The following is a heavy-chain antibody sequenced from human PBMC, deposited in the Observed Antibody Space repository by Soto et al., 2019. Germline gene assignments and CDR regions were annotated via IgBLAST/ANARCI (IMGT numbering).Heavy chain of an antibody. CDR3: VRHPRRTVPRQHDYYFDT. Sequence: QPQLEESGPGLVKPSETLSLICNVSGASISSRNYYWGWIRQSPGKGLEWFGSIFYSGSTYYNPSLKSRITISILTSQNQFSLRLTSVTAADTAVYYCVRHPRRTVPRQHDYYFDTWGPGNLVTVSS. CDR1: GASISSRNYY. V-gene: IGHV4-39*01. D-gene: IGHD4-17*01. CDR2: IFYSGST. J-gene: IGHJ4*02.